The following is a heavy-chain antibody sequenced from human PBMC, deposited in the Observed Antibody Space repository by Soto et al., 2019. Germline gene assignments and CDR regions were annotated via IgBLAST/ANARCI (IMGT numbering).Heavy chain of an antibody. D-gene: IGHD4-17*01. J-gene: IGHJ6*03. CDR2: ISYDGSNK. Sequence: QVQLVESGGGVVQPGRSLRLSCAASGFTFSSYGMHWVRQAPGKGLEWVAVISYDGSNKYYADSVKGRFTISRDNSKNTLYLQMNSLRAEDTAVYYCAKDPSYGDYESYMDVWGKGTTVTVSS. V-gene: IGHV3-30*18. CDR1: GFTFSSYG. CDR3: AKDPSYGDYESYMDV.